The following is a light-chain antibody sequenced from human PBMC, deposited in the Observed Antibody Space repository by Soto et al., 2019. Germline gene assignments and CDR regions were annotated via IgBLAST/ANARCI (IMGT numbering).Light chain of an antibody. V-gene: IGKV1D-12*01. Sequence: DIQMTQSPSSVSASVGDRVTITCRASQGINNWLAWYQQKPGKAPKLLIYTTSSLQSGVPSRFSGSGSGTDFTLTISSXQXXXXXXXXXXXXXXFPLTFGGGTKVEIK. CDR1: QGINNW. CDR2: TTS. CDR3: XXXXXFPLT. J-gene: IGKJ4*01.